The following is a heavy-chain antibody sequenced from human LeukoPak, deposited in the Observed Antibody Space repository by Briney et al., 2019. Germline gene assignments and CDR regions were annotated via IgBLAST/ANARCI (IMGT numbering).Heavy chain of an antibody. D-gene: IGHD5-18*01. Sequence: PGGSLRLSCAASGFTFSSYAMSWVRQAPGKGLEWVSAISGSGGSTYYADSVKGRFTNSRDDSKNTLYLQMNSLRAEDTAVYYCAKPSRRGYSYGYAGNNWFDPWGQGTLVTVSS. CDR1: GFTFSSYA. CDR2: ISGSGGST. J-gene: IGHJ5*02. V-gene: IGHV3-23*01. CDR3: AKPSRRGYSYGYAGNNWFDP.